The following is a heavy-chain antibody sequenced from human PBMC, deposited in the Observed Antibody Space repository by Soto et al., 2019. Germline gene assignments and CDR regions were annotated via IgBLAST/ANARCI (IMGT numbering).Heavy chain of an antibody. V-gene: IGHV4-59*01. D-gene: IGHD2-15*01. CDR1: GGSISSYY. J-gene: IGHJ5*02. CDR2: IYYSGST. CDR3: ARGRYCSGGSCYPLSENWFDP. Sequence: SETLSLTCTVSGGSISSYYWSWIRQPPGKGLEWIGYIYYSGSTNYNPSLKSRVTISVDTSKNQFSLKLSSVTAADTAVYYCARGRYCSGGSCYPLSENWFDPWGQGTLVTVSS.